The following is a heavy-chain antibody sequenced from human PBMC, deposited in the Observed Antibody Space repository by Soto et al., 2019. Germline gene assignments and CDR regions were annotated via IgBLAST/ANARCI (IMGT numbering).Heavy chain of an antibody. CDR1: GYTFTNYV. J-gene: IGHJ4*02. V-gene: IGHV1-18*01. CDR2: ISPFNGHT. D-gene: IGHD1-26*01. CDR3: ARDAGSESYLAY. Sequence: HVQLVQSGGEVKKPGASVKVSCKPSGYTFTNYVISWVRQAPGQGLEYMGWISPFNGHTKYAQKFQGRVTLTTETSTSTAYMELGSLINDDTAVYYCARDAGSESYLAYWGQGTLVSVSS.